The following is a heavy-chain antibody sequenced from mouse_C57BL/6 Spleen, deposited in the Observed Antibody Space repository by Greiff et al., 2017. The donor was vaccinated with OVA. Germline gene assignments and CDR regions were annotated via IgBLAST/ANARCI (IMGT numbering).Heavy chain of an antibody. CDR3: ARGDYYYGSSQFAY. CDR2: ISDGGSYT. D-gene: IGHD1-1*01. J-gene: IGHJ3*01. Sequence: EVKLVESGGGLVKPGGSLKLSCAASGFTFSSYAMSWVRQTPEKRLEWVATISDGGSYTYYPDKVKGRFTISRDNAKNNLYLQMSHLKSEDTAMYYCARGDYYYGSSQFAYWGQGTLVTVSA. CDR1: GFTFSSYA. V-gene: IGHV5-4*03.